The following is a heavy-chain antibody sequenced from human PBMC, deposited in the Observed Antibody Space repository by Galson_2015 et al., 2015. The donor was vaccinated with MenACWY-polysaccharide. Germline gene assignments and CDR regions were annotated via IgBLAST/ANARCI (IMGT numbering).Heavy chain of an antibody. Sequence: SLRLSCAASGFNFDSYAMHWVRQGPGKGLEWVSLIRGDGITTDYADSVKGRFTVSRDSSKNSLYLQMNSLRAEDTAFYYCAKDYGDFGPDFWGQGTLVTVSS. CDR2: IRGDGITT. J-gene: IGHJ4*02. V-gene: IGHV3-43*02. CDR1: GFNFDSYA. CDR3: AKDYGDFGPDF. D-gene: IGHD4-17*01.